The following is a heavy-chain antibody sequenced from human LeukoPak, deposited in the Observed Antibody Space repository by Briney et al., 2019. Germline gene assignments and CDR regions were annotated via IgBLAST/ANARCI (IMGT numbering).Heavy chain of an antibody. D-gene: IGHD3-9*01. CDR1: GYTFTSYY. Sequence: GASVKVSCKASGYTFTSYYMHWVRQAPGQGLEWMGWINPNSGGTNYAQKFQGRVTMTRDTSISTAYMELSRLRSDDTAVYYCARDYDILTGLNWFDPWGQGTLVTVSS. CDR2: INPNSGGT. CDR3: ARDYDILTGLNWFDP. V-gene: IGHV1-2*02. J-gene: IGHJ5*02.